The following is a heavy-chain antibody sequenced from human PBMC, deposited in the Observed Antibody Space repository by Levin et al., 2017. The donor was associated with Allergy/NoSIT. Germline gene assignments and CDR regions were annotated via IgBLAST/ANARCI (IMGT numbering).Heavy chain of an antibody. CDR3: ARGAFYPDD. CDR1: GFTFSGYW. V-gene: IGHV3-7*04. Sequence: PGGSLRLSCAASGFTFSGYWMSWARQAPGKGLEWVANIKHDGSEKYYVDSVKGRFTISRDNAKNFLFLQMNSLRAEDTAVYYCARGAFYPDDWGQGTLVTVSS. J-gene: IGHJ4*02. CDR2: IKHDGSEK. D-gene: IGHD3-16*01.